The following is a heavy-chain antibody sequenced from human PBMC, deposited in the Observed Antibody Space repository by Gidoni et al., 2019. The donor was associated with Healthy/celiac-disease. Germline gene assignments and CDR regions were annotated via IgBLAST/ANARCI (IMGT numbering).Heavy chain of an antibody. Sequence: EVQLVESGGGLVQPGGSLRLSCAASGFTFSSYWMSWVRQAPGKGLEWVGNITQDGSEKSYVDSVKGRFTISRDNAKNSLYLQMNSLRAEDTAVYYCARAGYDSSGYYFWYWGQGTLVTVSS. J-gene: IGHJ4*02. V-gene: IGHV3-7*03. D-gene: IGHD3-22*01. CDR1: GFTFSSYW. CDR2: ITQDGSEK. CDR3: ARAGYDSSGYYFWY.